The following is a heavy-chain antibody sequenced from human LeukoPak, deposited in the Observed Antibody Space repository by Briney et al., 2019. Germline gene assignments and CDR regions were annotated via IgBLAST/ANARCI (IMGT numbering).Heavy chain of an antibody. CDR3: ARGMGSGWRPYYFDY. J-gene: IGHJ4*02. CDR2: IKQDGSEK. CDR1: GFTFSSDW. D-gene: IGHD6-19*01. V-gene: IGHV3-7*01. Sequence: GGSLRLSCAASGFTFSSDWTSWVRQAPGKGLEWVANIKQDGSEKYYVDSVKGRFTISRDNAKNSLYLQMNSLRAEDTAVYYCARGMGSGWRPYYFDYWGQGTLVTVSS.